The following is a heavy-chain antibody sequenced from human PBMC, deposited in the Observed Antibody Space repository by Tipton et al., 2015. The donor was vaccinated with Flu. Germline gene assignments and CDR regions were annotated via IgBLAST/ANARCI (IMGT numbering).Heavy chain of an antibody. J-gene: IGHJ4*02. CDR3: ARIEGAFEAGECVSTNCYIDY. D-gene: IGHD6-13*01. V-gene: IGHV4-38-2*01. CDR1: GYSTRSAYY. Sequence: TLSLTCEVSGYSTRSAYYWGWIRQPPGKGLEWIGNIYHGGTFYNPSLKSRVTISQDRSKNQFSLNLSSVTAADTAIYYCARIEGAFEAGECVSTNCYIDYWGQGIVVTVS. CDR2: IYHGGT.